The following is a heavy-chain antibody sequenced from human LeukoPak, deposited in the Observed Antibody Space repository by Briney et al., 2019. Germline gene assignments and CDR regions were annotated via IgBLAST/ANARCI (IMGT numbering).Heavy chain of an antibody. Sequence: GGSLRLSCAASGFTFSSYAMSWVRQAPGKGLEWVSAISGSGGSTYYADSVKGRFTISRDNSKNTLYLQMNSLRAEDTAVYYCAKVPNGDYYDSSGYYWFDYWGQGTLVTVSS. J-gene: IGHJ4*02. CDR1: GFTFSSYA. V-gene: IGHV3-23*01. D-gene: IGHD3-22*01. CDR3: AKVPNGDYYDSSGYYWFDY. CDR2: ISGSGGST.